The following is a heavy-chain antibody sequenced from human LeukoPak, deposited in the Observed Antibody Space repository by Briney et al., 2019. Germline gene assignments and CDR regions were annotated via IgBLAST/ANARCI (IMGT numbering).Heavy chain of an antibody. D-gene: IGHD3-3*01. CDR2: ISSSGSTI. Sequence: PGGSLRLSCAASGFTVSSNYMNWVRQAPGKGLEWVSYISSSGSTIYYADSVKGRFTISRDNAKNSLYLQMNSLRAEDTAVYYCAIQPRFLVGFDPWGQGTLVTVSS. V-gene: IGHV3-48*04. CDR1: GFTVSSNY. CDR3: AIQPRFLVGFDP. J-gene: IGHJ5*02.